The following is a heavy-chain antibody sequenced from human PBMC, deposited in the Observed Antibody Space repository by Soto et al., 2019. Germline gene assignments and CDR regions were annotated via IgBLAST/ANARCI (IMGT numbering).Heavy chain of an antibody. CDR3: ARASVAGRAHWFDP. J-gene: IGHJ5*02. Sequence: SETLSLTCTVSGGSISSYYWSWIRQPPGKGLEWIGYIYYSGSTNYNPSLKSRVTISVDTSKNQFSLKLSSVTAADTAVYYCARASVAGRAHWFDPWGQGTLVTVSS. D-gene: IGHD6-19*01. CDR2: IYYSGST. CDR1: GGSISSYY. V-gene: IGHV4-59*01.